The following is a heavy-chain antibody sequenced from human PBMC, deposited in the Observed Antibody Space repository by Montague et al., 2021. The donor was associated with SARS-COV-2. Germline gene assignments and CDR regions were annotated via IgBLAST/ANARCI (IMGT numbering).Heavy chain of an antibody. D-gene: IGHD6-13*01. V-gene: IGHV2-70*11. CDR1: GFSLSTSGMC. J-gene: IGHJ3*02. CDR3: ARMRIAAAGSPFYI. Sequence: PALVKPTQTLTLTCTFSGFSLSTSGMCVSWIRQPPGKALEWLARIDWDDDKYYSTSLKTRLTISKDTSKNQVVLTMTNMDPVDTATYYCARMRIAAAGSPFYIRGQGTMVTVSS. CDR2: IDWDDDK.